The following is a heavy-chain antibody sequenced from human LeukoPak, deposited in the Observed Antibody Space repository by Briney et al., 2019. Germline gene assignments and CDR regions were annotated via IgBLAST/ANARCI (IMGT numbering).Heavy chain of an antibody. J-gene: IGHJ4*02. Sequence: PSETLSLTCTVSGGSISSSSYYWGWIRQPPGKGLEWIGSIYYSGSTYYNPSLKSRVTISVDTSKNQFSLKLSSVTAADTAVYYCARGTGRRDGYNYWGQGTLVTVSS. CDR2: IYYSGST. D-gene: IGHD5-24*01. CDR3: ARGTGRRDGYNY. V-gene: IGHV4-39*07. CDR1: GGSISSSSYY.